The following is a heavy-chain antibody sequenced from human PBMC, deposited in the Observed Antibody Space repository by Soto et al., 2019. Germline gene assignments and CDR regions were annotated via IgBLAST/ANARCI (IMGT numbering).Heavy chain of an antibody. CDR1: GFTFSGSA. CDR3: TTLGYDSSGYKNAFDI. Sequence: GGSLRLSCAASGFTFSGSAMHWVRQASGKGLEWVGRIRSKANSYATAHAASVKGRFTISRDDSKNTAYLQMNSLKTEDTAVYYCTTLGYDSSGYKNAFDIWGQGTMVTVSS. D-gene: IGHD3-22*01. J-gene: IGHJ3*02. V-gene: IGHV3-73*01. CDR2: IRSKANSYAT.